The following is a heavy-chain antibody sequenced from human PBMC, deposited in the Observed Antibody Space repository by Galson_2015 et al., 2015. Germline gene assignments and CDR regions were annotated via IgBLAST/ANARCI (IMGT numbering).Heavy chain of an antibody. V-gene: IGHV3-15*01. J-gene: IGHJ6*02. Sequence: SLRLSCAASGFTFSNAWMSWVRQAPGKGLEWVGRIKSKTDGGTTDYAAPVKGRFTISRDDSKNTLYLQMNSLKTEDTAVYYCTTDPRGGDIVLMVYAPLDVWGQGTTVTVSS. CDR2: IKSKTDGGTT. D-gene: IGHD2-8*01. CDR3: TTDPRGGDIVLMVYAPLDV. CDR1: GFTFSNAW.